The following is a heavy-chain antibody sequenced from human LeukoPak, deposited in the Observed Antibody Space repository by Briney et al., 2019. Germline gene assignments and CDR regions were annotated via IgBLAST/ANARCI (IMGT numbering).Heavy chain of an antibody. CDR1: GGSINTYY. CDR3: AREETNWFDP. J-gene: IGHJ5*02. CDR2: IYYTGST. V-gene: IGHV4-59*01. Sequence: SETLSLTCTVSGGSINTYYWNWIRQPPGKGLEWIGYIYYTGSTTYNPSLKSRVTISVDKSKNQFSLNLNSVTAADTAVYYCAREETNWFDPWGQGTLVTVSS.